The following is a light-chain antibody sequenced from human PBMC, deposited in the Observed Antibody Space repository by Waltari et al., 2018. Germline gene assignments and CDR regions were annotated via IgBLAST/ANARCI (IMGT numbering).Light chain of an antibody. CDR2: LAS. Sequence: CRASQGISNYLAWFQQKPGKVPKRLIYLASNLESGVPSRFSGSGSGTEFTLTISSLQPEDFATYYCLQYNSYPPTFGGGTEVEIK. V-gene: IGKV1-17*03. CDR3: LQYNSYPPT. J-gene: IGKJ4*01. CDR1: QGISNY.